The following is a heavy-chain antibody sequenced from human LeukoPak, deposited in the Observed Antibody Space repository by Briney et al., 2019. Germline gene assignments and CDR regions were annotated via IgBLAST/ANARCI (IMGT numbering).Heavy chain of an antibody. CDR3: RLEPNYYYYYGMDV. J-gene: IGHJ6*02. D-gene: IGHD1-1*01. CDR2: IRSKANSYAT. Sequence: GGSLRLSCAASGFTFSGSAMHWVRQASGKRLEWVGRIRSKANSYATAYAASVKGRFTISRDDSKNTAYLQMNSLKTEDTAVYYCRLEPNYYYYYGMDVWGQGTTVTVSS. CDR1: GFTFSGSA. V-gene: IGHV3-73*01.